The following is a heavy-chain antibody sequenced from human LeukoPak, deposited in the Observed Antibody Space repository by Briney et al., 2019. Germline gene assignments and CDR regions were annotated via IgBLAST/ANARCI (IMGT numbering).Heavy chain of an antibody. Sequence: GGSLRLSCVGSGFSFRGHWMTSVRQAPGEGLEWVANMKQDGSEKYYVDSVKGRFTISRDNAKNSLYLQMDTLRAEDTAVYYCARVSYGSTGYFFDYWGQGSLVTVSS. J-gene: IGHJ4*02. CDR3: ARVSYGSTGYFFDY. CDR2: MKQDGSEK. V-gene: IGHV3-7*01. D-gene: IGHD3-22*01. CDR1: GFSFRGHW.